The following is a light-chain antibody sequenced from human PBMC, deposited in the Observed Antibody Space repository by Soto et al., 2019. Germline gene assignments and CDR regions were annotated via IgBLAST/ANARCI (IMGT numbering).Light chain of an antibody. Sequence: DIQMTQSPSSLSASVGDRITITCRASQGISNYLAWYQQKPGKAPKLLMFATSYLQGGVPSRFSGSGSSTDFTLTINGLQPEDFATYYCQQSFSFPRTFGQGTKVDIK. CDR2: ATS. CDR3: QQSFSFPRT. V-gene: IGKV1-39*01. J-gene: IGKJ1*01. CDR1: QGISNY.